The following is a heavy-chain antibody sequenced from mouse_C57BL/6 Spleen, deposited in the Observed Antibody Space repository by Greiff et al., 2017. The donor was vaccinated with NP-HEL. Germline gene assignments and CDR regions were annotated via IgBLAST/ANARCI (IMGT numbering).Heavy chain of an antibody. V-gene: IGHV5-17*01. CDR3: ARTSTVVARAMDY. D-gene: IGHD1-1*01. J-gene: IGHJ4*01. CDR2: ISSGSSTI. Sequence: EVKLMESGGGLVKPGGSLKLSCAASGFTFSDYGMHWVRQAPEKGLEWVAYISSGSSTIYYADTVKGRFTISRDNAKNTLFLQMTSLRSEDTAMYYCARTSTVVARAMDYWGQGTSVTVSS. CDR1: GFTFSDYG.